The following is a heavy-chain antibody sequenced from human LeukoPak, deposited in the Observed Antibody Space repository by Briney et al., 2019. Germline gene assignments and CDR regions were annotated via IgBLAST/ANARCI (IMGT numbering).Heavy chain of an antibody. Sequence: GASVKVSCKASGYTFTGYYMHWVRQAPGQGLEWMGLINPNSGVTNYAQKFQGRVTMTRDTSISTAYMELSRLRSDDTAVYYCARGQPVGVAARVNWFDPWRQGTLVTVSA. CDR1: GYTFTGYY. CDR2: INPNSGVT. CDR3: ARGQPVGVAARVNWFDP. D-gene: IGHD2-15*01. J-gene: IGHJ5*02. V-gene: IGHV1-2*02.